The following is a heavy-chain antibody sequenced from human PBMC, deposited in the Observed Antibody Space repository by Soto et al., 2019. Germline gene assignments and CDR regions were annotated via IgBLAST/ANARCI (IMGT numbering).Heavy chain of an antibody. CDR2: ISGSGGST. D-gene: IGHD4-17*01. J-gene: IGHJ4*02. CDR3: AKDPNKLTTATGY. CDR1: GFTFSSYA. Sequence: GGSLRLSCAASGFTFSSYAMSWVRQAPGKGLEWVSAISGSGGSTYYADSVKGRFTISRDNSKNTLYLQMSSLRAEDTAVYYCAKDPNKLTTATGYWGQGTLVTVSS. V-gene: IGHV3-23*01.